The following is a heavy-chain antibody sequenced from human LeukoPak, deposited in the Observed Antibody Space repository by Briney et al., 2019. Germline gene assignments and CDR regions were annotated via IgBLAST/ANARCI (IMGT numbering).Heavy chain of an antibody. V-gene: IGHV1-2*02. CDR1: GYTFTGYY. D-gene: IGHD3-22*01. CDR3: ARQYHYYDSNAYPPGDAFDI. Sequence: ASVKVSCKASGYTFTGYYMHWVRQAPGQALEWMGWINPNSGGTNSAQKFQGRVTMTRDTSISTAYMELSRLRSDDTAVYYCARQYHYYDSNAYPPGDAFDIRGQGTVLTVSS. CDR2: INPNSGGT. J-gene: IGHJ3*02.